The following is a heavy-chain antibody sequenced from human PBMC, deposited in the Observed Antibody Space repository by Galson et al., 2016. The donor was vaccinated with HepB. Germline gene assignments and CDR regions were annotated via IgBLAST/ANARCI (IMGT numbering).Heavy chain of an antibody. D-gene: IGHD2/OR15-2a*01. V-gene: IGHV3-9*01. CDR1: GFTFDDYA. Sequence: SLRLSCAASGFTFDDYAMHWVRQAPGKGLEWVSGISWNSGSIDYADSLKGRFTISRDNAKNSLYLQMNSLRAEDTALYYCAKDRGTTNSRGHGMEVWGQGTPVTVSS. J-gene: IGHJ6*02. CDR3: AKDRGTTNSRGHGMEV. CDR2: ISWNSGSI.